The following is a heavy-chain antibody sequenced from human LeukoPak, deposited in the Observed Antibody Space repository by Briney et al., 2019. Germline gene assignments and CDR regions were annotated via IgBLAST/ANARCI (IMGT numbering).Heavy chain of an antibody. CDR3: ARKGYYGAFDI. V-gene: IGHV3-48*04. CDR2: ISSSSSTI. J-gene: IGHJ3*02. D-gene: IGHD3-3*01. CDR1: GFTFSSYS. Sequence: GGSLRLSCAASGFTFSSYSMNWVRQAPGKGLEWVSYISSSSSTIYYADSVKGRFTISRDNAKNSLYLQMNSLRAEDTALYHCARKGYYGAFDIWGQGTMATVSS.